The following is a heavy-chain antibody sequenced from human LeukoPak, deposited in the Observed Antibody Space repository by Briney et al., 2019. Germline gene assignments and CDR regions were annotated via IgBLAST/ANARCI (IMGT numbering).Heavy chain of an antibody. V-gene: IGHV1-69*13. D-gene: IGHD3-3*01. CDR2: IIPIFGTA. Sequence: GASVKVSCKASGGTFSSYAISWVRQAPGQGLEWMGGIIPIFGTANYAQKFQGRVTITADESTSTAYMELSSLRSEDTAVYYCARALFHYDFWSGYSDSGYFQHWGQGTLVTVSS. J-gene: IGHJ1*01. CDR3: ARALFHYDFWSGYSDSGYFQH. CDR1: GGTFSSYA.